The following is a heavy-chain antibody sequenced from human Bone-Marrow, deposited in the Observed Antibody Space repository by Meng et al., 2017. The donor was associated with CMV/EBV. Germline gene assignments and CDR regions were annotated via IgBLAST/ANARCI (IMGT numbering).Heavy chain of an antibody. V-gene: IGHV4-59*01. Sequence: SETLSLTCTVSGDSIDNYYWNWIRRPPGKGLEWIGYVHYSGSTIYNPSLKSRVTISLHTSKSQFSLSLSSVTAADTAVYYCARDQQLQAFDIWGQGTMVTVSS. CDR2: VHYSGST. CDR3: ARDQQLQAFDI. CDR1: GDSIDNYY. D-gene: IGHD5-18*01. J-gene: IGHJ3*02.